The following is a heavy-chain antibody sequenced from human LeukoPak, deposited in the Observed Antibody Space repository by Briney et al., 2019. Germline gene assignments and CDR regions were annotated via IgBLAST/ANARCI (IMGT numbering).Heavy chain of an antibody. D-gene: IGHD6-6*01. Sequence: SETLSLTCSVSGSSISGSYWSWIRQPPGKQMEWIGFVSDRGGTTYNPSLRSRVNISLDTSQNQFSLKVTSVTAADTAVYYCATNALLVPSTFDSWGRGTLVTVSS. V-gene: IGHV4-59*12. CDR3: ATNALLVPSTFDS. CDR2: VSDRGGT. J-gene: IGHJ4*02. CDR1: GSSISGSY.